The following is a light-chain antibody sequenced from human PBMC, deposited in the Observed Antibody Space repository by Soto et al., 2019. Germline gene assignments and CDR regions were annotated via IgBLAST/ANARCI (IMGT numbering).Light chain of an antibody. CDR3: QQYGSSPLT. J-gene: IGKJ4*01. CDR2: LAS. V-gene: IGKV3-20*01. CDR1: QNINNN. Sequence: EVVMTDSPETRCVSPGERSTLSCMARQNINNNLAWYQQKPGQSPWLLFYLASTRAPGVPARFSGSGSGTDFTLTISRLEPEDFAVYYCQQYGSSPLTFGGGTKVDI.